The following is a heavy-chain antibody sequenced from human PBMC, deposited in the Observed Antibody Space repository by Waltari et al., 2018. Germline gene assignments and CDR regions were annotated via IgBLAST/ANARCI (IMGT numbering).Heavy chain of an antibody. Sequence: EVQLVESGGGLVKPGGSLRLSCAASGLTFSNAWMSWVRQAPGKGLEWVGRIKSKTDGGTTDYAAPVKDRFTISRDDSKNTLYLQMNSLKTEDTAVYYCTTSGSYDEFDYWGQGTLVTVSS. CDR2: IKSKTDGGTT. CDR3: TTSGSYDEFDY. J-gene: IGHJ4*02. V-gene: IGHV3-15*01. CDR1: GLTFSNAW. D-gene: IGHD1-26*01.